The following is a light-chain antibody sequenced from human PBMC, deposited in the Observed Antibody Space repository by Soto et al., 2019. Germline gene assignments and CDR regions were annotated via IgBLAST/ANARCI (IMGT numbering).Light chain of an antibody. CDR2: LTS. J-gene: IGKJ4*01. CDR3: QKYDTSPPT. V-gene: IGKV3-20*01. CDR1: QSLTSNN. Sequence: EIVLTQSPGTLSLSPGERATLSCRTSQSLTSNNLAWHQQKPGQAPRLLIDLTSRRATGTPDRFSGSGSGTDFTLTISRLEPEDFAVYFCQKYDTSPPTFGGGTKVESK.